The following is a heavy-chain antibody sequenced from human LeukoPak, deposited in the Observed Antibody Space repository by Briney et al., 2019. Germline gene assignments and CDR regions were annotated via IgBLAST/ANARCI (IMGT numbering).Heavy chain of an antibody. CDR2: INHSGST. Sequence: SETLSLTCAVYGGSFSGYYWSWIRQPPGKGLEWIGEINHSGSTNYNPSLKSRVTISVDTSKNQFSLKLSSVTAADTAVYYCARVGDLYYFDYWGQGTLVTVS. J-gene: IGHJ4*02. CDR3: ARVGDLYYFDY. D-gene: IGHD3-10*01. V-gene: IGHV4-34*01. CDR1: GGSFSGYY.